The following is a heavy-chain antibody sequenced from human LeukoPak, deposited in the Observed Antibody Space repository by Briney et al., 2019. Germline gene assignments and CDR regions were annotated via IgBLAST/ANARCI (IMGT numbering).Heavy chain of an antibody. Sequence: PGGSLRLSCAASGISFSIYAMSWVSQAPGKGLEWVSAISGSGGSTYYAGSVKGRFTISRDNSRSTLCLQMNSLRAEDTAIYYCAKVFRPDGDFHSFDFWGQGTLVTVSS. CDR2: ISGSGGST. CDR3: AKVFRPDGDFHSFDF. V-gene: IGHV3-23*01. CDR1: GISFSIYA. J-gene: IGHJ4*02. D-gene: IGHD4-17*01.